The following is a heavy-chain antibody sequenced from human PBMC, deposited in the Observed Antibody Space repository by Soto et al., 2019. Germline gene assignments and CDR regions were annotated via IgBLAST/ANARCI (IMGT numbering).Heavy chain of an antibody. CDR3: ARSEGYCSSTSCFQWFDP. V-gene: IGHV1-69*13. D-gene: IGHD2-2*01. Sequence: ASVKVSCKASGGTFSSYAISWVRQAPGQGLEWMGGIIPIFGTANYAQKFQGRVTITADESTSTAYMELSSLRSEDTAVYYCARSEGYCSSTSCFQWFDPWGQGTPVTGSA. CDR1: GGTFSSYA. J-gene: IGHJ5*02. CDR2: IIPIFGTA.